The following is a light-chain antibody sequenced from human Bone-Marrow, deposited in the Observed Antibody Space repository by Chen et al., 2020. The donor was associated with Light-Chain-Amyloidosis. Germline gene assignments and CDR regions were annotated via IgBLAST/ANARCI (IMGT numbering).Light chain of an antibody. Sequence: SYELTQPPSVSVSPGQTARITCSGDDLPTKYAYWYQQKPGQAPVLVIHRDTERPSGISERFSGSSSGTTATLTISGVQVADEADYHCQSADSSGTYEVIFGGGTKLTVL. V-gene: IGLV3-25*03. J-gene: IGLJ2*01. CDR2: RDT. CDR3: QSADSSGTYEVI. CDR1: DLPTKY.